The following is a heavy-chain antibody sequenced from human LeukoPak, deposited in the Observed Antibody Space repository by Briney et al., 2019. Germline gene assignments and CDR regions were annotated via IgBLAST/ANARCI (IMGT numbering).Heavy chain of an antibody. CDR2: ISSSSSYI. J-gene: IGHJ3*02. Sequence: GGSLRLSCAASGFTFSSYSMNWVRQAPGKGLEWVSSISSSSSYIYYADSVKGRFTISRDNAKNSLYLQMNSLRAEDTAVYYCASELGYCSSTSCPWRAFDIWGQGTMVTVS. D-gene: IGHD2-2*01. CDR1: GFTFSSYS. V-gene: IGHV3-21*01. CDR3: ASELGYCSSTSCPWRAFDI.